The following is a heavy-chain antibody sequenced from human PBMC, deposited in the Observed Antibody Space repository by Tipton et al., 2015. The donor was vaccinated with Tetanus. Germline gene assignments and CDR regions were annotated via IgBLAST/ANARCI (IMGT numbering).Heavy chain of an antibody. Sequence: QVQLVQSGPEVKPSETLSLTCTVSGDSVRSGDHDWNWIRQPPGKGLEWIGYVHYSGRTNKSPSLKSRVTLSIDKSKNQFSVRLTSVTAADTAVYYCARANNDYDKKGPFDYWGQGARVIVSS. CDR1: GDSVRSGDHD. V-gene: IGHV4-61*08. CDR3: ARANNDYDKKGPFDY. CDR2: VHYSGRT. J-gene: IGHJ4*02. D-gene: IGHD3-16*01.